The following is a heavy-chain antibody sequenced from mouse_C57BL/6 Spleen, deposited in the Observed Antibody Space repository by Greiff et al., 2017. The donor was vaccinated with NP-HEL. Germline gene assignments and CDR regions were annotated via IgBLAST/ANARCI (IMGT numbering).Heavy chain of an antibody. CDR3: ARTPCYYGNQRGDYFDY. Sequence: EVQLQESGPELVKPGASVKISCKASGYSFTDYNMNWVKQSNGKSLEWIGVINPNYGTTSYNQKFKGKATLTVDQSSSTAYMQLNSLTSEDSAVYYCARTPCYYGNQRGDYFDYWGQGTTLTVSS. V-gene: IGHV1-39*01. CDR2: INPNYGTT. CDR1: GYSFTDYN. D-gene: IGHD2-1*01. J-gene: IGHJ2*01.